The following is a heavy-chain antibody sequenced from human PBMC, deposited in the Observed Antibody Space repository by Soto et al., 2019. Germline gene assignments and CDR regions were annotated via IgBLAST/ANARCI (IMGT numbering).Heavy chain of an antibody. CDR2: IYPGDSGT. J-gene: IGHJ4*02. CDR1: GYSFTRYW. CDR3: ARFLSSSSGDDYFDY. Sequence: PRESLKISCKGSGYSFTRYWIGGVRQMPGKGLEWMGIIYPGDSGTRYSPSFQGQVTISADKSISTAYLQWSSLKASDTAMYYCARFLSSSSGDDYFDYWGQGTLVTVSS. V-gene: IGHV5-51*01. D-gene: IGHD6-6*01.